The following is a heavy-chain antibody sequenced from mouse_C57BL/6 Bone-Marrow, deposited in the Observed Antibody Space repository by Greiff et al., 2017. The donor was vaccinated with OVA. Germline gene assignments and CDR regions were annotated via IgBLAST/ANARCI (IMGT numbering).Heavy chain of an antibody. CDR1: GYTFTSYW. J-gene: IGHJ3*01. D-gene: IGHD2-3*01. Sequence: QVQLQQPGAELVMPGASVKLSCKASGYTFTSYWMHWVKQRPGQGLEWIGEIDPSDSYTNYNQKFKDKATLTADKSSSTAYMQLSSLTSEDSAVYYCARFRYYPFAYWGQGTLVTVSA. CDR3: ARFRYYPFAY. CDR2: IDPSDSYT. V-gene: IGHV1-69*01.